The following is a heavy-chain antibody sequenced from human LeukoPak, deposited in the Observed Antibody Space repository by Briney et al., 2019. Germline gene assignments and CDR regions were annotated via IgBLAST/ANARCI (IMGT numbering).Heavy chain of an antibody. V-gene: IGHV3-43*02. CDR3: AKDIRPPYYDILTGYYKGGYGMDV. CDR1: GFTFDDYA. J-gene: IGHJ6*02. CDR2: ISGDGGST. Sequence: PGGSLRLSCAASGFTFDDYAMHWVRQAPGKGLEWVSLISGDGGSTYYADSVKGRFTISRDNSKNSLYLQMNSLRTEDTALYYCAKDIRPPYYDILTGYYKGGYGMDVWGQGTTVTVSS. D-gene: IGHD3-9*01.